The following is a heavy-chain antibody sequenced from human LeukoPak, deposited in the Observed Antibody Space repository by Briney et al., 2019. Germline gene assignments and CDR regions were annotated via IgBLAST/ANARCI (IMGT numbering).Heavy chain of an antibody. CDR3: TSRRRGNWFDP. V-gene: IGHV4-59*01. J-gene: IGHJ5*02. Sequence: PSETLSLTCTVSGGSISSYYWSWIRQPPGKGLEWIGYIYYGGSTNYNPSLKRRVTISVDTSKNQFSLKLSSVTAADTAVYYCTSRRRGNWFDPWGQGTLVTVSS. CDR2: IYYGGST. CDR1: GGSISSYY.